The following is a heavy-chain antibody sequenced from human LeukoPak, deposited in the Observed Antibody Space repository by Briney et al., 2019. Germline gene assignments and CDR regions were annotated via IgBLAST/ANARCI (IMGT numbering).Heavy chain of an antibody. CDR3: VKEVIAWGSAFDF. D-gene: IGHD3-16*02. CDR1: GFTFSSYA. V-gene: IGHV3-64D*06. Sequence: PGGSLRLSCSASGFTFSSYAMHWVRQAPGKGLEYVSAISSNGGSTYYADPVKGRFTISRDNSKNTLYLQMSSLRAEDTAVYYCVKEVIAWGSAFDFWGQGTLVTVSS. CDR2: ISSNGGST. J-gene: IGHJ4*02.